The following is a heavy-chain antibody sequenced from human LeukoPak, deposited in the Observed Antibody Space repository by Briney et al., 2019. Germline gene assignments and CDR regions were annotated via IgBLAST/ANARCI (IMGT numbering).Heavy chain of an antibody. CDR1: GYTFTSYG. V-gene: IGHV1-18*01. D-gene: IGHD3-10*01. J-gene: IGHJ6*03. Sequence: VSVKVSCKASGYTFTSYGISWVRQAPGQGLEWMGWISAYNGNTNYAQKLQGRVTMTTDTSTSTAYMELRSLRSDDTAVYYCARVGYYGSGSYDGNYYYYYMDVWGKGTTVTISS. CDR2: ISAYNGNT. CDR3: ARVGYYGSGSYDGNYYYYYMDV.